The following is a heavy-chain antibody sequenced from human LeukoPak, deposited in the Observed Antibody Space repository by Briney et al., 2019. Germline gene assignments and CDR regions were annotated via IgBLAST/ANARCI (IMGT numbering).Heavy chain of an antibody. V-gene: IGHV3-15*01. D-gene: IGHD3-22*01. CDR2: INSKTDGGTT. CDR1: GFTFSNAW. Sequence: GGSLRLSCAASGFTFSNAWMTWVRQTPGKGLEWVGRINSKTDGGTTDYAAPVKGRFTISRDDSKNMLYLQMNSLKTEDTAVYFCTTLYYYDSSAYPSIASWGQGTLVTVSS. J-gene: IGHJ4*02. CDR3: TTLYYYDSSAYPSIAS.